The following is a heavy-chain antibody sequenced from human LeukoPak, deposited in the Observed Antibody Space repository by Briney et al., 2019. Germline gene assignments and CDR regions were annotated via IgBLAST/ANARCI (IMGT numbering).Heavy chain of an antibody. CDR2: IYHSGST. Sequence: PSETLSLTCAVSGYGISSDYYWGWIRQPPGKGLEWMASIYHSGSTYCNPSLKNRVTISVDTSKSQLSLELISVTAADTAVYYCARIITMIRGERSGYFASWGQGTLVIVSS. J-gene: IGHJ4*02. CDR1: GYGISSDYY. V-gene: IGHV4-38-2*01. CDR3: ARIITMIRGERSGYFAS. D-gene: IGHD3-10*01.